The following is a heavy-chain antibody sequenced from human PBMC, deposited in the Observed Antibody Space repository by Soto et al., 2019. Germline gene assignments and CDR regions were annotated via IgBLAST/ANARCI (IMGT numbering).Heavy chain of an antibody. CDR2: ISAYNGNT. D-gene: IGHD6-19*01. CDR3: ARYVVAGDKPSRGYYFDY. V-gene: IGHV1-18*01. Sequence: ASVKVSCKASGFTFTSSAVQWVRQARGQRLEWMGWISAYNGNTNYAQKLQGRVTMTTDTSTSTAYMELRSLRSDDTAVYYCARYVVAGDKPSRGYYFDYWGQGTLVTVS. CDR1: GFTFTSSA. J-gene: IGHJ4*02.